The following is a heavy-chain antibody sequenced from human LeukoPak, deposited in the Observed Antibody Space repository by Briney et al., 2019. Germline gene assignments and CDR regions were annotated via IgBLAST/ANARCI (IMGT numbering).Heavy chain of an antibody. CDR2: INHSGST. Sequence: SETLSLTCAVYGGSFSGYYWNWIRQPPGKGLEWIGEINHSGSTNYKSSLKSRVTISVDTSKNQFSMKLYSVTAADTAVYFCARGSGRRYFDYWGQGTLLTVS. D-gene: IGHD2-8*02. CDR3: ARGSGRRYFDY. J-gene: IGHJ4*02. V-gene: IGHV4-34*01. CDR1: GGSFSGYY.